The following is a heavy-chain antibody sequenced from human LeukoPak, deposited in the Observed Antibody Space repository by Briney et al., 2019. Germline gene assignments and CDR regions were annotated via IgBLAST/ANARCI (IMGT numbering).Heavy chain of an antibody. Sequence: GGSLRLSCAASGFTFSSYAMSWVRQAPGKGLEWVSAISGSGGSTYDAVSVKGRFSISRDNSKNTLYRQMNSLRAEDTAVYYCAKAGTVQCWGQGTLVTVSS. J-gene: IGHJ4*02. CDR2: ISGSGGST. D-gene: IGHD3-10*01. V-gene: IGHV3-23*01. CDR3: AKAGTVQC. CDR1: GFTFSSYA.